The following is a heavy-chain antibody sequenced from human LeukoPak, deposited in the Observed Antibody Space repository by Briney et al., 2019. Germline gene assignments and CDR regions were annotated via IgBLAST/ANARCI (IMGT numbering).Heavy chain of an antibody. D-gene: IGHD3-22*01. V-gene: IGHV3-21*04. CDR1: GFTFSSYS. J-gene: IGHJ4*02. CDR3: ARARSEGVDS. CDR2: ISSRSSYI. Sequence: GGSLRLSCAASGFTFSSYSMNWVRQAPGKGLEWVSSISSRSSYIYYADSVKGRFTISRGNAKNSLYLQMNSLRAEDTAVYYCARARSEGVDSWGQGTLVTVSS.